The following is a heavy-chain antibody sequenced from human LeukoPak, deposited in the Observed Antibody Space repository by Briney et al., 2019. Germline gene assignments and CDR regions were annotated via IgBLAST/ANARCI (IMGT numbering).Heavy chain of an antibody. Sequence: GGSLRLSCAASGFTFSYYWMSWVRQAPGKGLEWVAKIKQDGSEKYYVDSVKGRFTISRDNAKNSLSLQMNSLRAEDTAVYYCARDEGEAITPEYWGQGTLVTVSS. D-gene: IGHD1-14*01. CDR3: ARDEGEAITPEY. CDR2: IKQDGSEK. J-gene: IGHJ4*02. V-gene: IGHV3-7*01. CDR1: GFTFSYYW.